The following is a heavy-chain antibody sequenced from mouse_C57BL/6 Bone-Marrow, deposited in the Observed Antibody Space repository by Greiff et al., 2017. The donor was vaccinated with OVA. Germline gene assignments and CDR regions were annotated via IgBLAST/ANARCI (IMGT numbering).Heavy chain of an antibody. CDR3: ARSLFTTAGGDY. Sequence: VQLVESGAELVKPGASVKISCKASGYAFSSYWMNWVKQRPGKGLEWIGQIYPGDGDTNYNGKFKGKATLTADKSSSTAYMQLSSLTSEDSAVYFCARSLFTTAGGDYWGQGTTLTVSS. CDR2: IYPGDGDT. CDR1: GYAFSSYW. V-gene: IGHV1-80*01. J-gene: IGHJ2*01. D-gene: IGHD1-2*01.